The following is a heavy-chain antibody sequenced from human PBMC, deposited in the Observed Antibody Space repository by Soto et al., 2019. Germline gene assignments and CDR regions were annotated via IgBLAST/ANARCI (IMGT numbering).Heavy chain of an antibody. D-gene: IGHD1-1*01. Sequence: ASVKVSCKASGYTFTSYDINWVRQATGQGLEWMGWMNPNSGNTGYAQKFQGRVTMTRNTSISTAYMELSSLRSEDTAVYYCAKSEATVLLHHGMDVWGQGTTVTVSS. CDR2: MNPNSGNT. CDR3: AKSEATVLLHHGMDV. CDR1: GYTFTSYD. J-gene: IGHJ6*02. V-gene: IGHV1-8*01.